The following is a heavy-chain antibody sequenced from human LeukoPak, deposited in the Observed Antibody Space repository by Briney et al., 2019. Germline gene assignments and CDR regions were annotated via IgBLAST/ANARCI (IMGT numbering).Heavy chain of an antibody. J-gene: IGHJ4*02. D-gene: IGHD6-13*01. CDR3: VKTAGRDGLAPPY. CDR2: VYYSGIT. V-gene: IGHV4-59*01. Sequence: SETLSLTCIVSGDSITSSYWSWIRQPPGKGLEWIGYVYYSGITNYNPSLKSRVTISIDTSKNQFSLKLNSVTAADTVVYYCVKTAGRDGLAPPYRGQGTLVTVSS. CDR1: GDSITSSY.